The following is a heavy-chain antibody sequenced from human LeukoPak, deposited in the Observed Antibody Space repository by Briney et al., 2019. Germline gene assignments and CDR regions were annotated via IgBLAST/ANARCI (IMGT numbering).Heavy chain of an antibody. CDR1: GFTFSSSA. CDR3: AREGAGFQH. Sequence: GGSLRLSCAASGFTFSSSAMSWVRQAPGKGLEWVSAISNNGGYTYYADSVKGRFTLSRDNSKNTLSLQMNSLRVDDTAVYYCAREGAGFQHWGQGTLVTVSS. V-gene: IGHV3-23*01. D-gene: IGHD3-10*01. J-gene: IGHJ1*01. CDR2: ISNNGGYT.